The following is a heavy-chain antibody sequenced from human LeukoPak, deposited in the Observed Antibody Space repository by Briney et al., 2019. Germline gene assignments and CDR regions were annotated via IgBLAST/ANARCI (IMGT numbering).Heavy chain of an antibody. J-gene: IGHJ3*02. Sequence: SVKVSCKASGYTFTGYYMHWVRQAPGQGLEWMGWINPNSGGTNYAQKFQGRVTMTRDTSISTAYMELSRLRSDDTAVYYCARGLAHYDSSGYCYAFDIWGRGTMVTVSS. V-gene: IGHV1-2*02. CDR2: INPNSGGT. D-gene: IGHD3-22*01. CDR3: ARGLAHYDSSGYCYAFDI. CDR1: GYTFTGYY.